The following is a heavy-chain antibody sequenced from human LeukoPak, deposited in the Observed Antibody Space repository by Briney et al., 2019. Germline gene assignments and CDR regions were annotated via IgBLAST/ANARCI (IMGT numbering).Heavy chain of an antibody. CDR1: GYTFTGYY. J-gene: IGHJ4*02. V-gene: IGHV1-2*02. D-gene: IGHD2-15*01. CDR2: INPNSGGT. Sequence: ASVKVSCKASGYTFTGYYMHWVRQAPGQELEWMGWINPNSGGTNYAQKFQGRVTMTRDTSISTAYMELSRLRSDDTAVYYCARIVLVVAATESAFDYWGQGTLVTVSS. CDR3: ARIVLVVAATESAFDY.